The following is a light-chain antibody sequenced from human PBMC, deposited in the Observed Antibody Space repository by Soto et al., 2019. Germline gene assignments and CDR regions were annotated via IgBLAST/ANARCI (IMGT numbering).Light chain of an antibody. CDR3: SSYTSSTTLLL. J-gene: IGLJ1*01. Sequence: QSALTQPASVSGSPGQSITVSCTGASCDVGVYNYVSWYQQHPGKAPKLIIYEVSFRPSGVSNRFSGSKSGNTATLTISGLQAEDEADYYCSSYTSSTTLLLFXTGTKGTVL. CDR2: EVS. CDR1: SCDVGVYNY. V-gene: IGLV2-14*01.